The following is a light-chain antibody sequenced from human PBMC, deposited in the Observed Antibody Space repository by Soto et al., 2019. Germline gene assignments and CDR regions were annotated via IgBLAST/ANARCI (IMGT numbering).Light chain of an antibody. Sequence: DIQMTQSPSTLSASVGDRVTVTCRASRCISSWVAWYQQKPGKAPKLLIYKASALESGVPSRFSGSGSGTEFTLTISSLEPDDCATYYCQQYNSSPWTFGQGTKVEVK. V-gene: IGKV1-5*03. J-gene: IGKJ1*01. CDR2: KAS. CDR1: RCISSW. CDR3: QQYNSSPWT.